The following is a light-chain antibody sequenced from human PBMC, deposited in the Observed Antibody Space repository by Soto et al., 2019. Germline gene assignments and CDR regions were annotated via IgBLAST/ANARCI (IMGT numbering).Light chain of an antibody. J-gene: IGLJ1*01. CDR3: QSYDSSLSGYV. CDR2: GNS. CDR1: ISNIGAGYD. V-gene: IGLV1-40*01. Sequence: QSVLTQPPSLSGAPGQRVTISCTGSISNIGAGYDVHWYQQLPGTAPKLLIYGNSNRPSGVPDRFSGSKSGTSASLAITGLQPEDEADYYCQSYDSSLSGYVFGTGTKVTVL.